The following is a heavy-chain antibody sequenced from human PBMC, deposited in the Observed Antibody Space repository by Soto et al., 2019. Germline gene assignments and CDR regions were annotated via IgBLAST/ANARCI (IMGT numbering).Heavy chain of an antibody. CDR1: GDSVSSNSAA. V-gene: IGHV6-1*01. J-gene: IGHJ6*02. D-gene: IGHD6-13*01. CDR3: ARAKIGSLAAAFYYYGMDV. CDR2: TYYRSKWYN. Sequence: SQTLSLTCAISGDSVSSNSAAWNWIRQSPSRGLEWLGRTYYRSKWYNDYAVSVKSRITINPDTSKNQFSLQLNSVTPEDTAVYYCARAKIGSLAAAFYYYGMDVWGQGTTVTVFS.